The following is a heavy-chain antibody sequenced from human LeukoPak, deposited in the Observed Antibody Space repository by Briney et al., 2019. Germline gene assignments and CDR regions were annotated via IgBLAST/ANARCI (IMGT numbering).Heavy chain of an antibody. V-gene: IGHV3-7*01. CDR1: GFTFSSYS. CDR2: IKQDGSEK. J-gene: IGHJ4*02. CDR3: ARDPPPGSGSYIPSYYFDY. D-gene: IGHD3-10*01. Sequence: GGSLRLSCAASGFTFSSYSMNWVRQAPGKGLEWVANIKQDGSEKYYVDSVKGRFTISRDNAKNSLYLQMNSLRAEDTAVYYCARDPPPGSGSYIPSYYFDYWGQGTLVTVSS.